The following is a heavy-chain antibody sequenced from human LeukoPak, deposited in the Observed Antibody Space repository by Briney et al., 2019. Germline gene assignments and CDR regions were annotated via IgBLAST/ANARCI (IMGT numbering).Heavy chain of an antibody. CDR1: GGSISSSSYY. CDR3: ARDLGSYDFWSGYYRRWFDP. V-gene: IGHV4-39*07. CDR2: IYYSGST. D-gene: IGHD3-3*01. Sequence: PSETLSLTCTVSGGSISSSSYYWGWIRQPPGKGLEWIGSIYYSGSTYYNPSLKSRVTISVDTSKNQFSLKLSSVTAADTAVYYCARDLGSYDFWSGYYRRWFDPWGQGTLVTVSS. J-gene: IGHJ5*02.